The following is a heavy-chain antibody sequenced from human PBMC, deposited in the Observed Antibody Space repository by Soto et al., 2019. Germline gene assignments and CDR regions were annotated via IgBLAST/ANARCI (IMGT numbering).Heavy chain of an antibody. CDR3: ASKRGYSYGTGEFDY. V-gene: IGHV3-23*01. J-gene: IGHJ4*02. CDR1: GFTFSSYA. D-gene: IGHD5-18*01. Sequence: PGGSLRLSCAASGFTFSSYAMSWVRQAPGKGLEWVSAISGSGGSTYYADSVKGRFTISRDNSKNTLYLQMNSLRAEDTAVYYCASKRGYSYGTGEFDYWGQGTLVTVS. CDR2: ISGSGGST.